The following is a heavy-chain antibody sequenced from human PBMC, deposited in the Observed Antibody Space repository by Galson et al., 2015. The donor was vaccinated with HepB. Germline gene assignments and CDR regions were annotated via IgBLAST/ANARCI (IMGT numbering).Heavy chain of an antibody. J-gene: IGHJ4*02. CDR2: IYYSGST. CDR1: GGSISSYY. V-gene: IGHV4-59*08. Sequence: SETLSLTCTVSGGSISSYYWSWIRQPPGKGLEWIGYIYYSGSTNYNPSLKSRVTISVDTSKNQFSLKLSSVTAADTAVYYCARAYSSGWYYFDYWGQGTLVTVSS. CDR3: ARAYSSGWYYFDY. D-gene: IGHD6-19*01.